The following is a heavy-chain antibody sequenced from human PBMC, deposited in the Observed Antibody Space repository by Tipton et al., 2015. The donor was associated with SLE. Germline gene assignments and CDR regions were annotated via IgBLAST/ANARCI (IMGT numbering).Heavy chain of an antibody. Sequence: QVQLVQSGAEVKKPGASVKVSCKASGYTFTSYGISWVRQAPGQGREWMGWISAYNGNTNYAQKLQGRVTMTTDTSTSTAYMELRSLRSDDTAVYYCAGTMSSYYYDSSGYYPDYYYYGMDVWGQGTTVTVSS. D-gene: IGHD3-22*01. V-gene: IGHV1-18*01. J-gene: IGHJ6*02. CDR1: GYTFTSYG. CDR2: ISAYNGNT. CDR3: AGTMSSYYYDSSGYYPDYYYYGMDV.